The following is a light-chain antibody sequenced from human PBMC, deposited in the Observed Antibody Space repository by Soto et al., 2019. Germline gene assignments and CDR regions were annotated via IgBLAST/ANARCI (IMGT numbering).Light chain of an antibody. CDR1: QSVSSY. CDR3: PQRSDWPST. V-gene: IGKV3-11*01. Sequence: EIVLTQSPATLSLSPGERATLSGRARQSVSSYLAWYQQKPGQAPRLLIYEASNRATGIPARFSGSGSGTDLTLTTSSLERDDFTVYYCPQRSDWPSTFGGGTKVQIK. CDR2: EAS. J-gene: IGKJ4*01.